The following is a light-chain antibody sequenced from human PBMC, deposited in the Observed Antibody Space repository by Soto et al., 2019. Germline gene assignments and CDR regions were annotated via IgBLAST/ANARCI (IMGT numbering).Light chain of an antibody. J-gene: IGKJ1*01. CDR3: QQYGSSPRT. V-gene: IGKV3-20*01. CDR1: QSVTYN. CDR2: GAS. Sequence: TQSPATLSASPGERVTLSCRATQSVTYNLAWYQQKPGQAPRLLIYGASNRATGIPDRFSGSGSGTDFTLTISRLEPEDFAVYYCQQYGSSPRTFGQGTKVDNK.